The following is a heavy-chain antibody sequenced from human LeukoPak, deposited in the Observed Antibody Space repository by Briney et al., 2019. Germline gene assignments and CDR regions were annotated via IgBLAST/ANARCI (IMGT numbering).Heavy chain of an antibody. CDR3: AILYCSSTSCYSAFDI. D-gene: IGHD2-2*02. Sequence: ASVKVSCKASGYTFTGYYMHWVRQAPGQGLEWMGWINPNSGGTNYAQKFQGRVTMTRDTSISTAYMELSRLRSDDTAVYYCAILYCSSTSCYSAFDIWGQGTMVTVSS. V-gene: IGHV1-2*02. CDR1: GYTFTGYY. J-gene: IGHJ3*02. CDR2: INPNSGGT.